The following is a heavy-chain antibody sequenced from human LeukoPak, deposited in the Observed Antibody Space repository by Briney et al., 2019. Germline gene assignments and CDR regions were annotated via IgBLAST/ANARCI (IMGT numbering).Heavy chain of an antibody. CDR3: ARGGRDAFDI. CDR2: TYGGGST. Sequence: GGSLRLSCAASGFSVSGNYISWVRQAPGQGLEWVSVTYGGGSTYYADSVKGRFTISRDNSKNTLFLQMDSLRAEDTAVYYCARGGRDAFDIWAKGQWSPSLQ. J-gene: IGHJ3*02. CDR1: GFSVSGNY. V-gene: IGHV3-53*01.